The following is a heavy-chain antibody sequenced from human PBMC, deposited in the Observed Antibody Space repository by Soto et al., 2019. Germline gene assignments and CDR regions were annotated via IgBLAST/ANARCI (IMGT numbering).Heavy chain of an antibody. Sequence: SETLSLTCTVSGGSISSYYWSWIRQPPGKGLEWIGYIYYSGCTNYNPSLKSRVTISVDTSKNQFSLKLSSVTAADTAVYYCARAYGSGSYYNGGYYYYMDVWGKGTTVTLSS. V-gene: IGHV4-59*01. CDR3: ARAYGSGSYYNGGYYYYMDV. CDR1: GGSISSYY. J-gene: IGHJ6*03. CDR2: IYYSGCT. D-gene: IGHD3-10*01.